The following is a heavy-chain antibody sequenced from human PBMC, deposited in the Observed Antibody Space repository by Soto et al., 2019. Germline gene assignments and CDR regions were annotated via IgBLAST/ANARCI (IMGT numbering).Heavy chain of an antibody. CDR1: GYTFTSYA. D-gene: IGHD2-2*01. J-gene: IGHJ6*02. Sequence: GASVKVSCKASGYTFTSYAMHWVRQAPGQRLEWMGWINAGNGNTKYSQKFQGRVTITRDTSTSTVYMELSSLRSEDTAVYYCARDPIHPSNIVVVPAAQTGYYYGMDVWGQGTTVTVSS. V-gene: IGHV1-3*01. CDR2: INAGNGNT. CDR3: ARDPIHPSNIVVVPAAQTGYYYGMDV.